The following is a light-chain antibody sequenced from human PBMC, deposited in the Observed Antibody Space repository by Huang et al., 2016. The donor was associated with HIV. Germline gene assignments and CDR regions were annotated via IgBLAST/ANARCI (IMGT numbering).Light chain of an antibody. Sequence: DVQMTQSPSSLSASVGHRVTITCRASQTFGNYLNWYQQKPGKAPKLLIYTTSTLQSGVPSRFSGSGSGTDFTLTISSLQPEDFGTYYCQRSYTTPYTFGQGTRLEI. CDR2: TTS. J-gene: IGKJ2*01. CDR1: QTFGNY. CDR3: QRSYTTPYT. V-gene: IGKV1-39*01.